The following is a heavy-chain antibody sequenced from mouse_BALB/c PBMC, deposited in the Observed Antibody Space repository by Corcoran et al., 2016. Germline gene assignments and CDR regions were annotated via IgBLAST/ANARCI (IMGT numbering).Heavy chain of an antibody. V-gene: IGHV14-3*02. CDR2: IDTANNNI. J-gene: IGHJ3*01. CDR3: ASNWDFVV. CDR1: GFNIKDTY. Sequence: EVQLQQSGAELVKPGASVKLSCTASGFNIKDTYIHWVNQRPDQGLEWIGRIDTANNNIKYDPKFQDKATITADTSSNTAYLHLSSLTSEDTVVYYCASNWDFVVWGRVTLVTVSA. D-gene: IGHD4-1*01.